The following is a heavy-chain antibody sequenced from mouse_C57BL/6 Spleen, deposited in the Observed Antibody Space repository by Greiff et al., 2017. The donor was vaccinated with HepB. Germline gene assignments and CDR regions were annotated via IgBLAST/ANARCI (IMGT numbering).Heavy chain of an antibody. V-gene: IGHV1-80*01. Sequence: VQLQESGAELVKPGASVKISCKASGYAFSSYWMNWVKQRPGKGLEWIGQIYPGDGDTNYNGKFKGKATLTADKSSSTAYMQLSSLTSEDSAVYFCARCYYGSSYSYYFDYWGQGTTLTVSS. CDR3: ARCYYGSSYSYYFDY. D-gene: IGHD1-1*01. CDR2: IYPGDGDT. CDR1: GYAFSSYW. J-gene: IGHJ2*01.